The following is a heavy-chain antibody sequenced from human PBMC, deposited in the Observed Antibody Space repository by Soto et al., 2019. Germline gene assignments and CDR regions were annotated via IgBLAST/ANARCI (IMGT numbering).Heavy chain of an antibody. J-gene: IGHJ4*02. V-gene: IGHV1-46*01. CDR1: GYTLTSYY. CDR2: INPSGGST. D-gene: IGHD3-22*01. Sequence: ASVKVSCKASGYTLTSYYMHWVRQAPGQGLEWMGIINPSGGSTRYAQKFQGRVTMTRDTSTSTVYMELSSLRSEDTAVYYCARGLIYDSSGYYFDYWGQGTLVTVSS. CDR3: ARGLIYDSSGYYFDY.